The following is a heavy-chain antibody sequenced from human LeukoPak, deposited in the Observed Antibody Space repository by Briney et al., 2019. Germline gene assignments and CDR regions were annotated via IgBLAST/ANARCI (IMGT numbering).Heavy chain of an antibody. V-gene: IGHV4-59*12. Sequence: RPSETLSLTCTVSGDSISSYYWSWIRQPPGRGLEWIGSFYNSGSTDYNPSLKSRVTISVDRSKNQFSLKLSSVTAADTAVYYCARDGGIDCSSTSCYVIDYWGQGTLVTVSS. CDR3: ARDGGIDCSSTSCYVIDY. J-gene: IGHJ4*02. CDR2: FYNSGST. CDR1: GDSISSYY. D-gene: IGHD2-2*01.